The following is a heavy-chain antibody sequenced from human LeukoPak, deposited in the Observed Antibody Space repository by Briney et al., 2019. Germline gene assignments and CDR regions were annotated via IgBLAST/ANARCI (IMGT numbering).Heavy chain of an antibody. V-gene: IGHV1-69*13. CDR3: ARDEDYGDYDAFDI. Sequence: SVKVSCKASGGTFSSYAISWVRQAPGQGLEWMGGIIPIFGTANYAQKFQGRVTVTADESTSTAYMELSSLRSEDTAVYYCARDEDYGDYDAFDIWGQGTMVTVSS. CDR1: GGTFSSYA. CDR2: IIPIFGTA. D-gene: IGHD4-17*01. J-gene: IGHJ3*02.